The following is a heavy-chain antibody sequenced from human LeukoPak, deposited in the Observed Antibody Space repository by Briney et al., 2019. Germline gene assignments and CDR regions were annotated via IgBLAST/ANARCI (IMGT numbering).Heavy chain of an antibody. J-gene: IGHJ4*02. CDR1: GFTFSSYA. CDR2: ISSNGGNT. CDR3: VKDGYNYGLYYFDY. Sequence: GGSLRLSCSASGFTFSSYAMHWVRQAPGRGLEYVSAISSNGGNTYYADSVKGRFTISRDNSKNTLYIQMSRMRAEDTAVYYCVKDGYNYGLYYFDYWGQGTLVTVSS. V-gene: IGHV3-64*05. D-gene: IGHD5-18*01.